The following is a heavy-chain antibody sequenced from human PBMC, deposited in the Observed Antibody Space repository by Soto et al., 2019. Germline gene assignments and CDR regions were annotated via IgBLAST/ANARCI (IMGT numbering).Heavy chain of an antibody. Sequence: EVQLVESGGGLVQPGGSPRLSCAASGFTFSSYEMNWVRQAPGKGLEWVSYISSSGSTIYYADSVKGRFTISRDNAKNSLYLQMNSLRAEDTAVYYCARDLLTPFDYWGQGTLVTVSS. CDR1: GFTFSSYE. CDR2: ISSSGSTI. J-gene: IGHJ4*02. CDR3: ARDLLTPFDY. V-gene: IGHV3-48*03.